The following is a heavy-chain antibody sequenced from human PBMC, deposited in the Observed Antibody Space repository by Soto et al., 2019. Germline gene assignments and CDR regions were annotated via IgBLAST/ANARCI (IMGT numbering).Heavy chain of an antibody. CDR3: ARKGIGEKGDAFDI. D-gene: IGHD3-10*01. V-gene: IGHV3-33*01. CDR2: IWYDGGNK. CDR1: GFTFSTYA. J-gene: IGHJ3*02. Sequence: QVQLVESGGGVVQPGRSLRLSCAASGFTFSTYAMHWVRQAPGKWLEWVAVIWYDGGNKYYADSVKGRLTISRDNSKNTLFMQMNSLRAEDTAVYYCARKGIGEKGDAFDIWGRGTMVTVSS.